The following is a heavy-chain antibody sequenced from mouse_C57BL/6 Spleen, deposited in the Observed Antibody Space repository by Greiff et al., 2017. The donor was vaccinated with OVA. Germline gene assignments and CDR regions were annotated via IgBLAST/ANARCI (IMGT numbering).Heavy chain of an antibody. D-gene: IGHD2-1*01. V-gene: IGHV1-42*01. CDR2: INPSTGGT. Sequence: VQLKQSGPELVKPGASVKISCKASGYSFTGYYMNWVKQSPEKSLEWIGEINPSTGGTTSNQKFKAKATLTVDKSSSTAYMQLKSLTSEDSAVYDCVRGNYGKRDWYFDVWGTGTTVTVSS. J-gene: IGHJ1*03. CDR1: GYSFTGYY. CDR3: VRGNYGKRDWYFDV.